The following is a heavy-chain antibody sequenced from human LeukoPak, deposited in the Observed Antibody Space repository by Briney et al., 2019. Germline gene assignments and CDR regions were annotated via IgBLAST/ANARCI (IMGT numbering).Heavy chain of an antibody. CDR1: GFTVSSNY. Sequence: PGGSLRLSCAASGFTVSSNYMSWVRQAPGKGLEWVANIKQDGSEKYYVDSVRGRFTISRDNAKNSLYLQMNSLRAEDTAVYYCARRTTSLLYYYYMDVWGKGTTVTVSS. D-gene: IGHD4-11*01. CDR2: IKQDGSEK. J-gene: IGHJ6*03. CDR3: ARRTTSLLYYYYMDV. V-gene: IGHV3-7*01.